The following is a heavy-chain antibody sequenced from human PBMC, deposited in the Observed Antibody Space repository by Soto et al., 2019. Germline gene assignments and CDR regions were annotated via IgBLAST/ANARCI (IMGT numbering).Heavy chain of an antibody. J-gene: IGHJ6*04. V-gene: IGHV1-2*02. CDR3: ARDQKRLSDILTGYMGRSYYYYRMDV. D-gene: IGHD3-9*01. CDR2: INPNSGGT. CDR1: GYTFTGYY. Sequence: ASVEVSCKASGYTFTGYYIHWVRQAPGQGLEWMGWINPNSGGTNYAQKFQGRVTMTRDTSISTAYMELSRLRSDDTAVYYCARDQKRLSDILTGYMGRSYYYYRMDVWGK.